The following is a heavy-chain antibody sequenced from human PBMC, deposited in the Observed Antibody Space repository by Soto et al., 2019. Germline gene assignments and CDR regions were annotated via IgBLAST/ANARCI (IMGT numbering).Heavy chain of an antibody. CDR3: ARESRFLEWLFMSGMDV. Sequence: EVQLVESGGGLVQPGGSLRLSCAASGFTFSSYEMNWVRQAPGKGLEWVSYISSSGSTIYYADSVKGRFTISRDNAKNSLYLQMNSLRAEDTAVYYWARESRFLEWLFMSGMDVWGQGTPVTVSS. CDR2: ISSSGSTI. V-gene: IGHV3-48*03. CDR1: GFTFSSYE. D-gene: IGHD3-3*01. J-gene: IGHJ6*02.